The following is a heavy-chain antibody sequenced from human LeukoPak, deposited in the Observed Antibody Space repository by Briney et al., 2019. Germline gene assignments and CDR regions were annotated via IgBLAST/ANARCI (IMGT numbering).Heavy chain of an antibody. CDR3: ARDRPTGASRVFLVH. Sequence: KPRGSRRPACAASGFTFSGYSMTWVRQAPGKGLEWVSSMSSGSTYIYYADSVRGRFTISRDNAKNSLYLLMNSLRADDTAVYYCARDRPTGASRVFLVHWGQGTLVTVSS. CDR2: MSSGSTYI. V-gene: IGHV3-21*01. D-gene: IGHD3-10*01. J-gene: IGHJ1*01. CDR1: GFTFSGYS.